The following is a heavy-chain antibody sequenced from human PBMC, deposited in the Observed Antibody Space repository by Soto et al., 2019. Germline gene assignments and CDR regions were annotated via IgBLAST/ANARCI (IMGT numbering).Heavy chain of an antibody. CDR3: ARALVTGTTGSLDWFDP. Sequence: SETLSLTCTFSGGSISSLYWSWIRQPPGKGLEWIGYIYYTGSINYNPSLKSRVTISVDTPKNQFSLKVSSVTAADTAVYYCARALVTGTTGSLDWFDPWGQGTLVTVSS. V-gene: IGHV4-59*11. CDR2: IYYTGSI. CDR1: GGSISSLY. D-gene: IGHD1-20*01. J-gene: IGHJ5*02.